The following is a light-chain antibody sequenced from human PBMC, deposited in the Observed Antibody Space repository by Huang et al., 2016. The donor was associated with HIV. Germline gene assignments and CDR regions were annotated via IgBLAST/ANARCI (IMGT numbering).Light chain of an antibody. Sequence: EIVLTQSPATLSLSPGELATLSCRASQSVSRFLAWYQQKAGQAPRLLIYDASNRAIDSPARFSGSGSGTEFTLTISSLEPEDVAVYYCQQRSSWPRVTFGGGTKVELK. V-gene: IGKV3-11*01. CDR1: QSVSRF. J-gene: IGKJ4*01. CDR3: QQRSSWPRVT. CDR2: DAS.